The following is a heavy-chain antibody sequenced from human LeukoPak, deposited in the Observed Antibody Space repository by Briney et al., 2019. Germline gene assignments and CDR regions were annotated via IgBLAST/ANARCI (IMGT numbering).Heavy chain of an antibody. D-gene: IGHD2-15*01. CDR1: GFTFSSYA. CDR3: ARDRYCSGGSCRKGDAFDI. V-gene: IGHV3-23*01. J-gene: IGHJ3*02. Sequence: GGSLRLSCAASGFTFSSYAMSWVRQAPGKGLEWVSAISGSGGSTYYADSVKGRFTISRDNSKNTLYLQMNSLRAEDTAVYYCARDRYCSGGSCRKGDAFDIWGQGTMVTVSS. CDR2: ISGSGGST.